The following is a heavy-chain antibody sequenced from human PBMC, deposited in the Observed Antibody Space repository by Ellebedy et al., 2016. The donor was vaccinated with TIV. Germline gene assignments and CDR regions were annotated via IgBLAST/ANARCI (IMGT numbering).Heavy chain of an antibody. D-gene: IGHD4-23*01. V-gene: IGHV3-53*05. CDR1: GFSVTNNY. J-gene: IGHJ2*01. CDR2: ICAGGTT. CDR3: ARRAYGGFTNWYFDL. Sequence: GESLKISCAASGFSVTNNYMSWVRQAPGQGLEWVSLICAGGTTNYADSVKGRFTISRDNSKNTLYLQMGSVRTEDMAVYYCARRAYGGFTNWYFDLWGRGTLVTVSS.